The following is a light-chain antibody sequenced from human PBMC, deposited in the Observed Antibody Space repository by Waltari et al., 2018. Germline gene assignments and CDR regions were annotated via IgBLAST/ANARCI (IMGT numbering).Light chain of an antibody. V-gene: IGLV1-44*01. Sequence: QSVLTQPPSASGTPGQRVTISCSGSSSNIGSNTVNWYQQLPATAPKLLLYSNAMRPSGVPDRFSGSKSGTSVPRAISGLQSEDEADYYCAAWDDSLNGVVFGGGTKLTVL. CDR2: SNA. CDR3: AAWDDSLNGVV. J-gene: IGLJ2*01. CDR1: SSNIGSNT.